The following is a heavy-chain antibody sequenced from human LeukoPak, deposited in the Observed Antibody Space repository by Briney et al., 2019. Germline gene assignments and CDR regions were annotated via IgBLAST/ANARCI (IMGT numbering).Heavy chain of an antibody. CDR1: GGSFSGYY. V-gene: IGHV4-34*01. Sequence: PSETLSLTCAVYGGSFSGYYWSWIRQSPGKGLEWIGEINHSGSTNYNPSLKSRVTISVDTSKNQFSLKLSSVTAADTAVYYCARRQTYYDFWSGYRAQGPFDYWGQGTLVTVSS. CDR3: ARRQTYYDFWSGYRAQGPFDY. J-gene: IGHJ4*02. D-gene: IGHD3-3*01. CDR2: INHSGST.